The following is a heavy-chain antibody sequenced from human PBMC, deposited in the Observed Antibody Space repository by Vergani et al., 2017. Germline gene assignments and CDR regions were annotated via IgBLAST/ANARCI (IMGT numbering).Heavy chain of an antibody. Sequence: QVQLVQSGAEVKNPGASVKVSCKASGYTFTSYYMHWVRQAPGQGLEWMGIINPSGGSTSYAQKFQGIVTMTRDTSTSTVYMELSSLRSEDTAVYYCASADYSGNLPGDYWGQGTLVTVSS. CDR2: INPSGGST. CDR1: GYTFTSYY. J-gene: IGHJ4*02. V-gene: IGHV1-46*01. D-gene: IGHD4-23*01. CDR3: ASADYSGNLPGDY.